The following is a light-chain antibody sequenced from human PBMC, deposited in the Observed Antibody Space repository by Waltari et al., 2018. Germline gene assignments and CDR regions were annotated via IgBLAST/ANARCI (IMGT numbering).Light chain of an antibody. CDR3: SSYSGTNTRVI. CDR1: SIDIGQSDY. Sequence: QSALTQPASVSGSPGQSISTSRTGTSIDIGQSDYVSWYQQQPGKAPKMMIYDVSHRPSGVSNRFSGSKSGNTASLIISGLQSEDEGDYYCSSYSGTNTRVIFGGGTKLTVL. V-gene: IGLV2-14*03. J-gene: IGLJ2*01. CDR2: DVS.